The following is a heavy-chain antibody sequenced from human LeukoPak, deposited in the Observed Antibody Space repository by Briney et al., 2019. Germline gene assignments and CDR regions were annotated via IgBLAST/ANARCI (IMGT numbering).Heavy chain of an antibody. CDR3: ARDLRYYYDSSGYYYFDP. V-gene: IGHV1-69*05. J-gene: IGHJ5*02. D-gene: IGHD3-22*01. CDR1: GGTFSSYA. CDR2: IIPIFGTA. Sequence: SVKVSCKASGGTFSSYAISWVRQAPGQGLESMGRIIPIFGTANYAQKFQGRVTITTDESTSTAYMELSSLRSEDTAVYYCARDLRYYYDSSGYYYFDPWGQGTLVTVSS.